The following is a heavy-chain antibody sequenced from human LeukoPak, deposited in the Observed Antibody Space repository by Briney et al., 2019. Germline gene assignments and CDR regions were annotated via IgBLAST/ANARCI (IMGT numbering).Heavy chain of an antibody. CDR2: ISSSGSTI. CDR1: GFTFSHAW. J-gene: IGHJ6*04. Sequence: GGSLRLSCAASGFTFSHAWMSWVRQAPGKGLEWVSYISSSGSTIYYADSVKGRFTISRDNAKNSLYLQMNSLRAEDTAVYYCAELGITMIGGVWGKGTTVTISS. V-gene: IGHV3-11*04. D-gene: IGHD3-10*02. CDR3: AELGITMIGGV.